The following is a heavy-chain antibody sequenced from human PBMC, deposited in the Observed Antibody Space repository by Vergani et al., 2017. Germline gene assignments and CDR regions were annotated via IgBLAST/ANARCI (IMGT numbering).Heavy chain of an antibody. CDR1: GGSISSHY. D-gene: IGHD6-13*01. V-gene: IGHV4-59*11. CDR2: IYYSGST. J-gene: IGHJ5*02. CDR3: ATRPVIAAAGSRDNWFDP. Sequence: QVQLQESGPGLVKPSETLSLTCTVSGGSISSHYWSWIRQPPGKGLEWIGYIYYSGSTNYNPSLKSRVTISVDTSKNQFSLKLSSVTAADTAVYYCATRPVIAAAGSRDNWFDPWGQGTLVTVSS.